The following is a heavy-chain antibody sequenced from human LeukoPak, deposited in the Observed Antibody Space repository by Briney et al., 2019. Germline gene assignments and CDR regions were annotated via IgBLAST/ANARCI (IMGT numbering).Heavy chain of an antibody. CDR1: GFTFSSYA. D-gene: IGHD3-10*01. J-gene: IGHJ4*02. CDR2: ISYDGSNK. V-gene: IGHV3-30*04. CDR3: AKDVRITMVRGAYY. Sequence: TGGSLRLSCAASGFTFSSYAMHWVRQAPGKGLEWVAVISYDGSNKYYADSVKGRFTISRDNSKNTLYLQMNSLRAEDTAVYYCAKDVRITMVRGAYYWGQGTLVTVSS.